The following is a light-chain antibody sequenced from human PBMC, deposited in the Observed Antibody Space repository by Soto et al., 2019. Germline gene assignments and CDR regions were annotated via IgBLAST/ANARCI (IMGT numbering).Light chain of an antibody. CDR1: QTVSNY. Sequence: EIVLTQSPGTLSLPPGDRATVSCRASQTVSNYLAWYQHKPGQAPRLLIYDASNRATGIPARFSGSGSGTEFTLTISSLQSEDFAVYYCQQYNNWPPITFGQGTRLEIK. V-gene: IGKV3D-15*01. CDR3: QQYNNWPPIT. CDR2: DAS. J-gene: IGKJ5*01.